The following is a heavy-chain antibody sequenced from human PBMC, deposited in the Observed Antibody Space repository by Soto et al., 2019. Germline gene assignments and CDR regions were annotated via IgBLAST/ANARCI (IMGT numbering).Heavy chain of an antibody. D-gene: IGHD3-3*01. CDR3: ARKPGLTYYDFWSGYYEAYFDY. J-gene: IGHJ4*02. Sequence: PGGSLRLSCAASGFTFSSYAMSWVRQAPGKGLEWVSAISGSGGSTYYADYVKGRFTISRDNSKNTLYLQMNSLRAEDTAVYYCARKPGLTYYDFWSGYYEAYFDYWGQGTLVTVSS. V-gene: IGHV3-23*01. CDR2: ISGSGGST. CDR1: GFTFSSYA.